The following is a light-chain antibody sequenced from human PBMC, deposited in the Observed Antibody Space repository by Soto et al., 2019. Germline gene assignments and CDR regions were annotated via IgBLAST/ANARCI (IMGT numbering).Light chain of an antibody. CDR2: DAS. CDR3: QQYDNLPFT. J-gene: IGKJ3*01. Sequence: DIQMTQSPSSLSASVGDRVTITCQASQDISNYLNWYQQKPGKATTLLLYDASNLETGVPSRFSGSGSGTDFTFTISSLQPEDIATYYCQQYDNLPFTFGPGTKVDIK. V-gene: IGKV1-33*01. CDR1: QDISNY.